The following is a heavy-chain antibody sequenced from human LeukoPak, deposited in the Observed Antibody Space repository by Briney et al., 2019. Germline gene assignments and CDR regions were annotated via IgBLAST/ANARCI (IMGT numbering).Heavy chain of an antibody. CDR1: GFTFSSYA. CDR3: AKDSPDIVVVPAALQVGY. CDR2: ISGDGGTT. J-gene: IGHJ4*02. Sequence: GGSLRLSCAASGFTFSSYAMSWVRQAPGKGLEWVSAISGDGGTTYYADSVKGRFTISRDNSKNTLYLQMNSLRAEDTAVYYCAKDSPDIVVVPAALQVGYWGQGTLVTVSS. V-gene: IGHV3-23*01. D-gene: IGHD2-2*01.